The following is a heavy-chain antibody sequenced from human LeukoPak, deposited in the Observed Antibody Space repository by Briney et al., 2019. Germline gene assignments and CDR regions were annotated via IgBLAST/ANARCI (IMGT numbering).Heavy chain of an antibody. D-gene: IGHD3-9*01. CDR1: GGSISSSSYY. V-gene: IGHV4-39*07. Sequence: PSETLSLTCTVSGGSISSSSYYWGWIRQPPGKGLEWIGSIYYSGSTYYNPSLKSRVTISVDTSKNQFSLKLSSVTAADTAVYYCARQYYDVLTGYYQPFDYWGQGTLVTVSS. J-gene: IGHJ4*02. CDR3: ARQYYDVLTGYYQPFDY. CDR2: IYYSGST.